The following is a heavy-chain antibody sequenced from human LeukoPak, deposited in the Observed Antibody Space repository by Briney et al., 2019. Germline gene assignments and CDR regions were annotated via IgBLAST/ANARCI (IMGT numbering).Heavy chain of an antibody. CDR2: VSAYNGQT. D-gene: IGHD2-21*02. CDR1: GYTFTTTY. V-gene: IGHV1-18*04. Sequence: ASVRVSCKASGYTFTTTYIHWVRQAPGQGLEWMGWVSAYNGQTNYAQKFQGRVTMTTDSSTSTAYMDLTSLRSDDTAVYYCVRGGADCPCIDYWGQGTQVTVSS. J-gene: IGHJ4*02. CDR3: VRGGADCPCIDY.